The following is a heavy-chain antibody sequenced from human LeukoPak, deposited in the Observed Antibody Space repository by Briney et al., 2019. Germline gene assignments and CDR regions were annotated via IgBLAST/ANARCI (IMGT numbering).Heavy chain of an antibody. J-gene: IGHJ4*02. V-gene: IGHV1-18*04. Sequence: GASVKVSCKASGYTFTGYYMHWVRQAPGQGLEWMGWISAYNGNTNYAQKLQGRVTMTTDTSTSTAYMELRSLRSDDTTVYYCARDNYDSSGPSVDYWGQGTLVTVSS. CDR1: GYTFTGYY. CDR3: ARDNYDSSGPSVDY. D-gene: IGHD3-22*01. CDR2: ISAYNGNT.